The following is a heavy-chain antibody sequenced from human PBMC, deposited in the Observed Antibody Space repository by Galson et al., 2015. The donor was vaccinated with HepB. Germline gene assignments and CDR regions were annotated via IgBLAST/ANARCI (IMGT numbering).Heavy chain of an antibody. V-gene: IGHV1-18*01. CDR3: ARRGTGIAVAGGFDY. CDR2: ISAYNGNT. D-gene: IGHD6-19*01. Sequence: SVKVSCKASGYTFTSYGISWVRQAPGQGLEWMGWISAYNGNTNYAQKLQGRATMTTDTSTSTAYMELRSLRSDDTAVYYCARRGTGIAVAGGFDYWGQGTLVTVSS. J-gene: IGHJ4*02. CDR1: GYTFTSYG.